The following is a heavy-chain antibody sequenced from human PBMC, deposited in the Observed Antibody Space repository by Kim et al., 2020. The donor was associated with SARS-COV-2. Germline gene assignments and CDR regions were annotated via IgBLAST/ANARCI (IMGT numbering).Heavy chain of an antibody. D-gene: IGHD2-2*01. CDR2: IYYSGST. CDR3: ARDSGVPAAGYYYYGMDV. J-gene: IGHJ6*02. CDR1: GGSISSSSYY. Sequence: SETLSLTCTVSGGSISSSSYYWGWIRQPPGKGLEWIGSIYYSGSTYYNPSLKSRVTISVDTSKNQFSLKLSSVTAADTAVYYCARDSGVPAAGYYYYGMDVWGQGTTVTVSS. V-gene: IGHV4-39*07.